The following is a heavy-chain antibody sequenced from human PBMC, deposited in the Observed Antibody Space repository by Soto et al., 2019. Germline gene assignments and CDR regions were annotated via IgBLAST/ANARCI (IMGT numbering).Heavy chain of an antibody. D-gene: IGHD5-18*01. CDR3: ATSLMIQLWSKLYYYGMAV. CDR2: IIPIFGTA. Sequence: SVKVSCKASGGTFSSYAISWVRQAPGQGLEWMGGIIPIFGTANYAQKFQGRVTITADESTSTAYMELSSLRSEDTAVYYCATSLMIQLWSKLYYYGMAVWGQGTTVTVSS. J-gene: IGHJ6*02. V-gene: IGHV1-69*13. CDR1: GGTFSSYA.